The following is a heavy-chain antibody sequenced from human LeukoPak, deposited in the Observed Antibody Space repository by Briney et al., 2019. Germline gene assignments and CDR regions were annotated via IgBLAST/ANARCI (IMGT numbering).Heavy chain of an antibody. D-gene: IGHD3-3*01. CDR2: INWNGGST. J-gene: IGHJ5*02. Sequence: PGGSLRLSCAASGFTFDDYGMSWVRQAPGKGLEWVSGINWNGGSTGYADSVKGRFTISRDNAKNSLYLQMNSLRAEDTAVYYCAKASDFWSGYYGPWGQGTLVTVSS. V-gene: IGHV3-20*04. CDR3: AKASDFWSGYYGP. CDR1: GFTFDDYG.